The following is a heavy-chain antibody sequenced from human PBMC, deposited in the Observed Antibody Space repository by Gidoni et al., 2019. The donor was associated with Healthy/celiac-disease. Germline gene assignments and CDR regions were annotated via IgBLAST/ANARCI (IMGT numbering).Heavy chain of an antibody. CDR1: GGPISIYY. CDR3: ARAQSYNRMYYDFWSGYSYDAFDI. D-gene: IGHD3-3*01. CDR2: IYYSGST. V-gene: IGHV4-59*01. J-gene: IGHJ3*02. Sequence: QVQLQESGPGLVKPSAPLSLTCTVSGGPISIYYSSWLRQPPGKGLEWIGYIYYSGSTNYNPSLKSRVTISVDTSKNQFSLKLSSVTAAETAVYYCARAQSYNRMYYDFWSGYSYDAFDIWGQGTMVTVSS.